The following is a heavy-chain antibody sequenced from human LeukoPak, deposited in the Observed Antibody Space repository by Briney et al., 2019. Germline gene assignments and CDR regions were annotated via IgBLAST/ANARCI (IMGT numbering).Heavy chain of an antibody. CDR3: ARQRAAADKELFFDY. CDR1: GFTFEDYA. Sequence: GGSLRLSCAVSGFTFEDYAMHWVRQAPGKGLEWVSGISWNSNHIDYADSVKGRFTISRDNAKNSLYLQMNSLRAEDTAVYYCARQRAAADKELFFDYWGQGTLVTVSS. V-gene: IGHV3-9*01. CDR2: ISWNSNHI. J-gene: IGHJ4*02. D-gene: IGHD6-13*01.